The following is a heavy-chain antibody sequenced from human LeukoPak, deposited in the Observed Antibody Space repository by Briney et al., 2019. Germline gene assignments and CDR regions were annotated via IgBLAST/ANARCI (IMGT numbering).Heavy chain of an antibody. Sequence: SETLSLTCTVSGGSVSNYFWSWIRQPPGKGLEWIGYIYYSGSTNYNPSLKSRVTISVDTSKNQFSLKLSSVTAADTAVYYCARAVVAAAAYWYFDLWGRGTLVTVSS. CDR3: ARAVVAAAAYWYFDL. D-gene: IGHD6-13*01. J-gene: IGHJ2*01. CDR1: GGSVSNYF. CDR2: IYYSGST. V-gene: IGHV4-59*02.